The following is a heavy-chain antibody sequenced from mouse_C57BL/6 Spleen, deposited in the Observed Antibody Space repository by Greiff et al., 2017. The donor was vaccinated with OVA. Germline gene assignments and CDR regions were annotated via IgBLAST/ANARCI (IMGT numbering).Heavy chain of an antibody. CDR3: ARLGLEAYFDY. D-gene: IGHD4-1*01. CDR2: ISSGGSYN. V-gene: IGHV5-6*01. Sequence: DVQLVESGGDLVKPGGSLKLSCAASGFTFSSYGMSWVRQTPDKRLEWVATISSGGSYNYYQDSVKGRFTISRDNANNTLYLQMSSLKSEDTAMYYCARLGLEAYFDYGGQGTTLTVSS. J-gene: IGHJ2*01. CDR1: GFTFSSYG.